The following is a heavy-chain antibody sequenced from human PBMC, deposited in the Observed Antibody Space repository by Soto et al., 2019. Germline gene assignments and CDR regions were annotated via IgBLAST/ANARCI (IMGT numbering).Heavy chain of an antibody. CDR1: GYTLTELS. V-gene: IGHV1-24*01. CDR3: ATQGTCERPWELSCGFDI. Sequence: ASVKVSGKVSGYTLTELSMHWVRQAPGKGLEWMGGFDPEDGETIYAQKFQGRVTMTEDTSTDTAYMELSSLRSEDTAVYYCATQGTCERPWELSCGFDIWGQGTMVAVSS. D-gene: IGHD1-26*01. J-gene: IGHJ3*02. CDR2: FDPEDGET.